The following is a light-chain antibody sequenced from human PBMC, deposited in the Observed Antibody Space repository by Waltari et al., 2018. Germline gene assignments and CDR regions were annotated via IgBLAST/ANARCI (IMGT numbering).Light chain of an antibody. CDR3: QQYNTYSRT. CDR1: QSISTW. V-gene: IGKV1-5*03. CDR2: QAS. J-gene: IGKJ2*01. Sequence: DIQMTQSPPTLSASVGDRVTITCRASQSISTWLAGYQQKPGKAPKLWIYQASSLESGVPSRCSGRGSGTEFTLTISSLQPDDFATYYCQQYNTYSRTFGQGPKLEIK.